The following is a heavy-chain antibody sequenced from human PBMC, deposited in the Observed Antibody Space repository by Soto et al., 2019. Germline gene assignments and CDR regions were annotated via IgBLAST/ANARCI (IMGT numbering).Heavy chain of an antibody. J-gene: IGHJ4*02. Sequence: GESLRLSCAASGFTFSNYYMHWIRHAPRKGKVWDSRISSDGTTTTYSDSLKGRFTISRDNAKNTLYLQVNSLRADDTAVYFYASVPNCDSSGWYSYFDLWGQGALVTVSS. V-gene: IGHV3-74*01. D-gene: IGHD6-19*01. CDR1: GFTFSNYY. CDR2: ISSDGTTT. CDR3: ASVPNCDSSGWYSYFDL.